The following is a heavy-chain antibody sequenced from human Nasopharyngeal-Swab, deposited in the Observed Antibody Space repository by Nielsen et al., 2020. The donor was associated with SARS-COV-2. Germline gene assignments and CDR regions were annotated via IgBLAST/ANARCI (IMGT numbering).Heavy chain of an antibody. V-gene: IGHV3-21*01. D-gene: IGHD3-10*01. J-gene: IGHJ4*02. Sequence: WIRQPPGKGLERVSSISSSSSYIYYADSVKGRFTISRDNAKNSLYLQMNSLRAEDTAVYYCARDEGKGRYYGSGSPTLDYWGQGTLVTVSS. CDR3: ARDEGKGRYYGSGSPTLDY. CDR2: ISSSSSYI.